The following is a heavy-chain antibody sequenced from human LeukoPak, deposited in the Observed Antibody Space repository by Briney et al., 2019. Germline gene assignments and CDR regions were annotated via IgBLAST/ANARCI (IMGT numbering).Heavy chain of an antibody. CDR3: AKVELVQPTYHYGSSGSDY. CDR2: ISGSGGST. CDR1: GFTFSSYA. J-gene: IGHJ4*02. V-gene: IGHV3-23*01. Sequence: PGGSLRLSCAASGFTFSSYAMSWVRQAPGKGLVWVSAISGSGGSTYYADSVKGRFTISRDNSKNTLYLQMNSLRAEDTAVYYCAKVELVQPTYHYGSSGSDYWGQGTLVTVSS. D-gene: IGHD3-22*01.